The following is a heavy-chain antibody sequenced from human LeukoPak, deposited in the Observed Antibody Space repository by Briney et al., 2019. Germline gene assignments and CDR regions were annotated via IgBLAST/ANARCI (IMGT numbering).Heavy chain of an antibody. V-gene: IGHV3-7*01. CDR1: GFTFSSYW. CDR2: IKQDGSEK. Sequence: PEGSLGLSCAASGFTFSSYWMSWVRRAPGKGLEWVANIKQDGSEKYYVDSVKGRFTISRDNAKNSLYLQMNSLRAEDTAVYYCARDSVPINYDSSGYDYWGQGTLVTVSS. D-gene: IGHD3-22*01. CDR3: ARDSVPINYDSSGYDY. J-gene: IGHJ4*02.